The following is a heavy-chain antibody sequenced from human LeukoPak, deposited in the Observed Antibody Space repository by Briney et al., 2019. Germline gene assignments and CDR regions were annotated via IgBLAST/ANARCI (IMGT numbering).Heavy chain of an antibody. Sequence: GGSLRLSCAASGINFNNAWMSWVRQAPGKGLEWLGRIKSKTDDETSHYAAPVKGRFTISRDDSKNTLYLQIRSLKTEDTAMYYCVAPFGFGAFDPWGQGTLVTVSS. CDR3: VAPFGFGAFDP. CDR2: IKSKTDDETS. V-gene: IGHV3-15*01. D-gene: IGHD3-10*01. CDR1: GINFNNAW. J-gene: IGHJ5*02.